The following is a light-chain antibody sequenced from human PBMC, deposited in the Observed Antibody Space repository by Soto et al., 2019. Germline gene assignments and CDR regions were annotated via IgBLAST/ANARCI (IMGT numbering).Light chain of an antibody. V-gene: IGLV2-23*01. J-gene: IGLJ3*02. CDR2: EGS. Sequence: QSALTQPASVSGSPGQSITISCTGTSSDVGTYNFVSWYQQHPGKAPKLMIFEGSKRPSGVSYRFSGSKSGNTASLTISALQPEDEADYYCCSYAGNYTLLFGGGTKVTVL. CDR3: CSYAGNYTLL. CDR1: SSDVGTYNF.